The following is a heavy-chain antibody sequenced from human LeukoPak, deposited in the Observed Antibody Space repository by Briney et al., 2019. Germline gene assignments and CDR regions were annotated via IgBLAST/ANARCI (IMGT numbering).Heavy chain of an antibody. CDR3: ARGPYYYDSSGQNEYFQH. V-gene: IGHV1-2*02. Sequence: ASVKVSCKASGYTFTGYYMHWVRQAPGQGLEWMGWINPNSGGTNYAQKFQGRVTITRDTSISTAYMELSRLRSDDTAVYYCARGPYYYDSSGQNEYFQHWGQGTLVTVSS. J-gene: IGHJ1*01. CDR2: INPNSGGT. CDR1: GYTFTGYY. D-gene: IGHD3-22*01.